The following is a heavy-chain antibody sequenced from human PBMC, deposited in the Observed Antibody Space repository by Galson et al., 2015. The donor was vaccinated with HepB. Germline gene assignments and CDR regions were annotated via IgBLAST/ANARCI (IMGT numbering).Heavy chain of an antibody. D-gene: IGHD3-22*01. CDR2: VSGSGGGT. CDR1: GFTFSSYA. J-gene: IGHJ3*02. Sequence: SLRLSCAASGFTFSSYAMSWVRQAPGKGLEWVSAVSGSGGGTYYADSVKGRFTISRDNSKNTLYPQMNSLRAEDTAIYYCAKDLLYYYDSEDAFDIWGQGTMVTVSS. CDR3: AKDLLYYYDSEDAFDI. V-gene: IGHV3-23*01.